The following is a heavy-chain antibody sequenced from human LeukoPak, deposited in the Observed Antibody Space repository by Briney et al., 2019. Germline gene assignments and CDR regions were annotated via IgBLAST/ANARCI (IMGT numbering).Heavy chain of an antibody. CDR2: INPNSGGT. CDR1: GYTFTDYY. Sequence: ASVKVSCKASGYTFTDYYMHWVRQAPGQGPEWMGWINPNSGGTNYAQKFQGRVTMTRDTSISTAYMELSRLRSDDTAVYYCARVDTAMVTLPGGYWGQGTLVTVSS. D-gene: IGHD5-18*01. CDR3: ARVDTAMVTLPGGY. V-gene: IGHV1-2*02. J-gene: IGHJ4*02.